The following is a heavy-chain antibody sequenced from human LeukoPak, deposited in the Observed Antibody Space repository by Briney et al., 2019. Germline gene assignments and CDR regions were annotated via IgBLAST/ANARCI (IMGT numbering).Heavy chain of an antibody. CDR3: ARVMPSLYGTDV. CDR1: GGSISSGGYY. CDR2: IYYSGST. J-gene: IGHJ6*02. D-gene: IGHD2-2*01. Sequence: SETLSLTCTVSGGSISSGGYYWSWIRQHPGKGLEWIGYIYYSGSTYYNPSLKSRVTISVDTSKNQFSLKLSSVTAADTAVYYCARVMPSLYGTDVWGQGTTVTVSS. V-gene: IGHV4-31*03.